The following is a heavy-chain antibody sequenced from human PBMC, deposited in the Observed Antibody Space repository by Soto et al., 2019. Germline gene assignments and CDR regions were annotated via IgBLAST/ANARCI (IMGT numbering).Heavy chain of an antibody. Sequence: QVQLVQSVAEVKKPGSSVKVSCKASGGTFSRYAISWVRQAPGQGLEWMGGIIPIFGTANYAQKFQGRVTITADESTSTAYMELSSLRSEDTAVYYCASTLRPAWGAFDIWGQGTMVTVSS. D-gene: IGHD3-16*01. V-gene: IGHV1-69*01. J-gene: IGHJ3*02. CDR1: GGTFSRYA. CDR2: IIPIFGTA. CDR3: ASTLRPAWGAFDI.